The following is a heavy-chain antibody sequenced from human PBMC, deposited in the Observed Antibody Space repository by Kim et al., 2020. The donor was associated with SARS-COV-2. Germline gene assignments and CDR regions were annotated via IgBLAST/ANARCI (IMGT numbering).Heavy chain of an antibody. J-gene: IGHJ6*02. CDR3: ARGNGSGSYSYYYYGMDV. CDR2: INPRGGSK. CDR1: GYTFTSYY. Sequence: ASVKVSCKASGYTFTSYYMHWVRQAPGQGLEWMGIINPRGGSKSYAQKFQGKVTMTSDTSTSTVYMELSSLRSEDTAVYYCARGNGSGSYSYYYYGMDVWGQGTTVTVSS. D-gene: IGHD3-10*01. V-gene: IGHV1-46*01.